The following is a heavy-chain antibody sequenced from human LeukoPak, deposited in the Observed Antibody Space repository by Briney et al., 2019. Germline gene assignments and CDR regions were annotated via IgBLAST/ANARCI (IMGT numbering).Heavy chain of an antibody. J-gene: IGHJ6*03. CDR1: GGPITSHY. Sequence: SETLSLTCTVSGGPITSHYWTWIRQSPVKGLEWIGDISNSGSTSYNPSLKSRVTISIDTSKSQFSLKLSSVTAADTAVYYCGRDALAGYFSYYHMDVWGKGTTVTVSS. V-gene: IGHV4-59*11. CDR2: ISNSGST. CDR3: GRDALAGYFSYYHMDV.